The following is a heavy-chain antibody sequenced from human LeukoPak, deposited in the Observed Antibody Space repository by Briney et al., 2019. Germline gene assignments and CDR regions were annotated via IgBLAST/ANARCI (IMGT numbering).Heavy chain of an antibody. D-gene: IGHD1-1*01. Sequence: GGSLRLSCAASGFTFSDYYMSWIRQAPGEGLEWVANIKADGSEKYYVDSMKGRFTVSRDNAKNSLYLQMDSLRAEDTAVYYCARGGTFVSDYWGQGTLVTVSS. CDR1: GFTFSDYY. V-gene: IGHV3-7*01. CDR3: ARGGTFVSDY. CDR2: IKADGSEK. J-gene: IGHJ4*02.